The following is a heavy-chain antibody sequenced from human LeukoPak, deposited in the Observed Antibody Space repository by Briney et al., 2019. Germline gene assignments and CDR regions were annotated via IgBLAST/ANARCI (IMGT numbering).Heavy chain of an antibody. D-gene: IGHD1-1*01. CDR3: ARDSGPLDS. CDR2: IWYDGSNK. V-gene: IGHV3-33*01. CDR1: GFTFTSYG. Sequence: PGGSLRLSCAASGFTFTSYGMHLVRQAPGKGLEWVAVIWYDGSNKYYPDSVKGRFTISRDDSKNTLYLQMDSLRAEDAAVYYCARDSGPLDSWGQGALVTVSS. J-gene: IGHJ4*02.